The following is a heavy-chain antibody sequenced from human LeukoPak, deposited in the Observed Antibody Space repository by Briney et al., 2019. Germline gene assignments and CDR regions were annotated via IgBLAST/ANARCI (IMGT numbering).Heavy chain of an antibody. D-gene: IGHD3-10*01. Sequence: VGSLRLSCAASGFTFGSHGMQWVRQAPGKGLEWVALIWYDGSKTNYVDSVMGRFTISRDSSKNTLYLQMDNLRVEDTAVYFCAKDLSYGSLWFDPWGQGTLVTVSS. V-gene: IGHV3-33*06. CDR2: IWYDGSKT. CDR1: GFTFGSHG. CDR3: AKDLSYGSLWFDP. J-gene: IGHJ5*02.